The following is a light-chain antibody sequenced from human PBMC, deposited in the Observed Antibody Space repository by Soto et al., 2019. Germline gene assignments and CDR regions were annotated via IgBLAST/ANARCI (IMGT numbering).Light chain of an antibody. Sequence: DIQMTQSPSSLSASVGDRVTITCRASQSISSYLNWYQQKPGKAPKLLIYAASSLQSGVPSRFNGSGSWTDFTLTISSLQPEDFATYYCQQGYSTPQTFGQGTKLEIK. CDR3: QQGYSTPQT. V-gene: IGKV1-39*01. CDR2: AAS. CDR1: QSISSY. J-gene: IGKJ2*01.